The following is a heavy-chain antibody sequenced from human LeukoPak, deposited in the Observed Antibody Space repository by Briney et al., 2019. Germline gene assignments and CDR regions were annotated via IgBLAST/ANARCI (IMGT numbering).Heavy chain of an antibody. Sequence: GGSLRLSCAASGFTFSSYWMSWVRQAPGKGLEWVANIKQDGSEKYYVDSVKGRFTISRDNAKNSLYLQMNSLRAEDTAVYYCARDFPLYCGGDCYSSSFDYWGQGTLVTVSS. J-gene: IGHJ4*02. V-gene: IGHV3-7*01. CDR2: IKQDGSEK. D-gene: IGHD2-21*02. CDR3: ARDFPLYCGGDCYSSSFDY. CDR1: GFTFSSYW.